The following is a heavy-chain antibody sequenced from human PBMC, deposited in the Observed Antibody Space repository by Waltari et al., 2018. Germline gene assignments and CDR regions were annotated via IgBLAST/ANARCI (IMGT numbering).Heavy chain of an antibody. Sequence: QVQLQESGTGLVKPSQTLSLTCTVSGGSISSGSYYWSWIRQPAGKGVEWIGRIYPSGSPNHHPSLQSRVTLSVDTSKNQFSLKLSSVTAADTAVYYCARDREYGDSYYFDYWGQGTLVTVSS. V-gene: IGHV4-61*02. D-gene: IGHD4-17*01. CDR2: IYPSGSP. CDR1: GGSISSGSYY. J-gene: IGHJ4*02. CDR3: ARDREYGDSYYFDY.